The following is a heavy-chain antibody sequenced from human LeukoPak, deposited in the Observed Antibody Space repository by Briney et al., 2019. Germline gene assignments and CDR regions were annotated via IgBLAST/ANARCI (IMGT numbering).Heavy chain of an antibody. V-gene: IGHV4-59*01. D-gene: IGHD1-26*01. CDR1: GGSISSYY. Sequence: PSETLSLTCTVSGGSISSYYWSWIRQPPGKGLEWIGYIYYSGSTNYNPSLKSRVTISVDTSKNQFSLKLSSVTAADTAVYYCARASDGSFHFDYWGQGTLVTVSS. CDR2: IYYSGST. J-gene: IGHJ4*02. CDR3: ARASDGSFHFDY.